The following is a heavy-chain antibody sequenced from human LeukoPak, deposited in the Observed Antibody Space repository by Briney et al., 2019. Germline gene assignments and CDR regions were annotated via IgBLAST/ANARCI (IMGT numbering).Heavy chain of an antibody. Sequence: GRSLRLSCAASGFTFSSYAMHWVRQAPGKGLEWVAVISYDGSNKYYADSVKGRFTISRDNSKNTLYLQMNSLRAEDTAVYYCASDILTGYFVWGQGTLVTVSS. CDR2: ISYDGSNK. CDR3: ASDILTGYFV. D-gene: IGHD3-9*01. V-gene: IGHV3-30-3*01. J-gene: IGHJ4*02. CDR1: GFTFSSYA.